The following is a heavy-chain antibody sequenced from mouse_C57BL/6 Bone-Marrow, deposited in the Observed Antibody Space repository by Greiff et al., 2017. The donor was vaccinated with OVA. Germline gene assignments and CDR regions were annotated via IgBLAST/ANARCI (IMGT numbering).Heavy chain of an antibody. D-gene: IGHD2-5*01. V-gene: IGHV2-2*01. Sequence: VQGVESGPGLVQPSQSLSITCTVSGFSLTSYGVHWVRQSPGKGLEWLGVIWSGGSTDYNAAFISRLSISKDNSKSQVFFKMNSLQADDTAIYYCASPYYSNQGYWGQGTSVTVSS. CDR3: ASPYYSNQGY. CDR2: IWSGGST. CDR1: GFSLTSYG. J-gene: IGHJ4*01.